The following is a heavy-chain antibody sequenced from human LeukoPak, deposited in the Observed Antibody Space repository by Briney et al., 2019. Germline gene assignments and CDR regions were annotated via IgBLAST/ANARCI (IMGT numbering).Heavy chain of an antibody. CDR2: ISAYNGNT. V-gene: IGHV1-18*01. D-gene: IGHD3-9*01. Sequence: ASVKVSCKASGYTFTSYGISWVRQAPGQGLEWMGWISAYNGNTNYAQKLQGRVTMTTDTSTSTAYMELRSLRSDDTAVYYCARRLSVSHYDILTGYYHFDYWGQGTLVTVSS. CDR3: ARRLSVSHYDILTGYYHFDY. J-gene: IGHJ4*02. CDR1: GYTFTSYG.